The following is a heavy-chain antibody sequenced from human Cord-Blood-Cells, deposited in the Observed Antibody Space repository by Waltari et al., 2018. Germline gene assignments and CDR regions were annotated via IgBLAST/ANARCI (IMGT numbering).Heavy chain of an antibody. D-gene: IGHD6-13*01. J-gene: IGHJ4*02. CDR1: GFTSDDNA. CDR2: ISWNSGSI. V-gene: IGHV3-9*02. Sequence: VQLVGPGGAFVQPGRSLRLSRAASGFTSDDNAILCVWQATGKGREVVAGISWNSGSIGYADSVKGRFTISRDNAKNSLYLQMNSLRAEDTALYYCAKAYSSSWYTETFDYWGQGTLVTVSS. CDR3: AKAYSSSWYTETFDY.